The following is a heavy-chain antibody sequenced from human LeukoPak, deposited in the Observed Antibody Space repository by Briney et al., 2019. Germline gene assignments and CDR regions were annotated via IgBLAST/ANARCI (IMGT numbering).Heavy chain of an antibody. CDR3: ASDSSNLGYYDSSGYSKRHFDY. CDR2: ISSSGSTI. V-gene: IGHV3-48*03. D-gene: IGHD3-22*01. CDR1: GLTFSSYE. Sequence: PGGSLRLSCAASGLTFSSYEMNWVRQAPGKGLGWVSYISSSGSTIYYADSVKGRFTISRDNAKNSLYLQMNSLRDEDTAVYYCASDSSNLGYYDSSGYSKRHFDYWGQGTLVTVSS. J-gene: IGHJ4*02.